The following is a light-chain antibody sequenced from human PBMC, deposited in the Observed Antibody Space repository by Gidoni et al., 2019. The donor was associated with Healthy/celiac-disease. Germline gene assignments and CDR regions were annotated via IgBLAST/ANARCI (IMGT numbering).Light chain of an antibody. CDR3: QQYGSSPWT. CDR2: GAS. V-gene: IGKV3-20*01. Sequence: IVLTPSPATLSLSPGESATLSCRASQSVSSSYLAWYQQKPGQAPRLLIYGASSRATGIPDRFSGSGSGTDFTLTISRLEPEDFAVYYCQQYGSSPWTFGQGTKVEIK. CDR1: QSVSSSY. J-gene: IGKJ1*01.